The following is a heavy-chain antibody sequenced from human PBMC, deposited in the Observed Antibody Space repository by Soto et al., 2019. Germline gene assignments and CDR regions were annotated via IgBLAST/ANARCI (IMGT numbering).Heavy chain of an antibody. CDR1: GYTFTSYA. CDR2: INAGNGNT. Sequence: QVQLVQSGAEVKKPGASVKVSCKASGYTFTSYAMHCVRQAPGQRLEWLGWINAGNGNTKYSQKFQGRVTITRDTSASTAYMELSSLRSEDTAVYYCARENPYDFWSGYYWYYFDYRVQGTLVTVSS. D-gene: IGHD3-3*01. V-gene: IGHV1-3*01. J-gene: IGHJ4*02. CDR3: ARENPYDFWSGYYWYYFDY.